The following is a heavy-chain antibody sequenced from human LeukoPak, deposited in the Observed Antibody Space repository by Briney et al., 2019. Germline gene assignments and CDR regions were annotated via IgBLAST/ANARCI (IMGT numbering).Heavy chain of an antibody. CDR3: ARVVYSSGWYLTY. D-gene: IGHD6-19*01. CDR2: IYYSGIT. Sequence: SETLSLTCTVSGGSISSSSYYWGWIRQPPGKGLEWIGTIYYSGITHDNPSLKSRVTISVDTSKNQFSLKLSSVTATDTAVYYCARVVYSSGWYLTYWGQGTLVTVSS. CDR1: GGSISSSSYY. V-gene: IGHV4-39*01. J-gene: IGHJ4*02.